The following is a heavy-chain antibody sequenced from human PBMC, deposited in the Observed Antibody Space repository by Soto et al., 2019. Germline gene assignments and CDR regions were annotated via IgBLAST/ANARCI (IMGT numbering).Heavy chain of an antibody. D-gene: IGHD6-19*01. J-gene: IGHJ5*02. CDR3: GRDKAFLSSGWYWFDP. Sequence: QVQLVQSGAEVKKPGASVKVSCKASGYTFTSYGISWVRQAPGQGLEWMGWISAYNGNTNYAQKLQGRVTMTTDTSTSTAYMELRSLRSDDTAVYYCGRDKAFLSSGWYWFDPWGQGTLVTVSS. V-gene: IGHV1-18*01. CDR1: GYTFTSYG. CDR2: ISAYNGNT.